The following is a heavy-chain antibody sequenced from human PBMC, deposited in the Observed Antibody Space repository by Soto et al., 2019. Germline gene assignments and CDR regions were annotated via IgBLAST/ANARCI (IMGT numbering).Heavy chain of an antibody. CDR3: AKDQSPIAAAGTLDY. D-gene: IGHD6-13*01. CDR2: ISGSGGST. J-gene: IGHJ4*02. Sequence: HPGGSLRLSCAASGFTFSSYAMSWVRQAPGKGLEWVSAISGSGGSTYYADSVKGRFTISRDNSKDTLYLQMNSLRAEDTAVYYCAKDQSPIAAAGTLDYWGQGTLVTVPQ. CDR1: GFTFSSYA. V-gene: IGHV3-23*01.